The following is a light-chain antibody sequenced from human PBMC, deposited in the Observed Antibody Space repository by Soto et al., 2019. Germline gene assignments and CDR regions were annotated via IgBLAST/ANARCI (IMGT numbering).Light chain of an antibody. Sequence: EIVLTQSPGTLSLSPGEIATLSCRASQSVISYLAWYQQKPGQAPRLLIYGASTRATGIPARFSGSGSGTEFTLTISSLQSEDFAVYYCQQYNNWPPSITFGQGTRL. V-gene: IGKV3-15*01. CDR3: QQYNNWPPSIT. CDR1: QSVISY. J-gene: IGKJ5*01. CDR2: GAS.